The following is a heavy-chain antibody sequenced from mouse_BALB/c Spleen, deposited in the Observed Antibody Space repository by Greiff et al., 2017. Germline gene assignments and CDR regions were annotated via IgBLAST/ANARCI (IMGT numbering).Heavy chain of an antibody. J-gene: IGHJ4*01. V-gene: IGHV5-17*02. CDR1: GFTFSSFG. Sequence: EVKVVESGGGLVQPGGSRKLSCAASGFTFSSFGMHWVRQAPEKGLEWVAYISSGSSTIYYADTVKGRFTISRDNPKNTLFLQMTSLRSEDTAMYYCARSGGKGDAMDYWGQGTSVTVSS. CDR3: ARSGGKGDAMDY. CDR2: ISSGSSTI. D-gene: IGHD1-1*02.